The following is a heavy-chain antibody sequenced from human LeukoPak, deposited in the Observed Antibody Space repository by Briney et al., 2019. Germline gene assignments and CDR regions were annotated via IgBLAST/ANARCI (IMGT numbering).Heavy chain of an antibody. CDR3: ASSGTPGGAFDI. CDR1: GFTFSNAW. CDR2: INHSGST. V-gene: IGHV4-34*01. D-gene: IGHD2-15*01. Sequence: GSLRLSCAASGFTFSNAWMSWIRQPPGKGLEWIGEINHSGSTNYNPSLKSRVTISVDTSKNQFSLKLSSVTAADTAVYYCASSGTPGGAFDIWGQGTMVTVSS. J-gene: IGHJ3*02.